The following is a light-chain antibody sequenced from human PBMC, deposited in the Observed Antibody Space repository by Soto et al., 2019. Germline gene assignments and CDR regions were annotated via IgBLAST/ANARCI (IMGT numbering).Light chain of an antibody. Sequence: EVVMTQSPATLSVSPGERATLSCRASQSVSSKLAWYQQKPGQAPRLLIYGASTRATGIPASFSGSGSETEFTLTISSLQSEDFAVYYCQQYNSWPLTFGGGTKVEIK. J-gene: IGKJ4*01. V-gene: IGKV3-15*01. CDR3: QQYNSWPLT. CDR2: GAS. CDR1: QSVSSK.